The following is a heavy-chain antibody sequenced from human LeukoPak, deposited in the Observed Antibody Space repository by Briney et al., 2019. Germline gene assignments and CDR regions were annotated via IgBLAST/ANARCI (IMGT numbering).Heavy chain of an antibody. V-gene: IGHV4-39*01. CDR3: ARLGGTMVRGGLGNWFDP. D-gene: IGHD3-10*01. CDR2: IYYSGST. Sequence: PSETLSLTCTVSGGSISSSSYYWGWLRQPPGKGLEWIGSIYYSGSTYYNPSLKSRVTISVDTSKNQFSLKLSSVTAADTAVYYCARLGGTMVRGGLGNWFDPWGQGTLVTVSS. J-gene: IGHJ5*02. CDR1: GGSISSSSYY.